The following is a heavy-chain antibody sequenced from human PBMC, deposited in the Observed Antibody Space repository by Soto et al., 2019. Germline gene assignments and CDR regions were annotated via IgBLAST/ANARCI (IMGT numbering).Heavy chain of an antibody. J-gene: IGHJ4*02. V-gene: IGHV1-69*13. D-gene: IGHD2-15*01. CDR3: ASRSAGYCSGGSCYYDY. CDR2: IIPIFGTA. CDR1: GGTFSSYS. Sequence: ASVQVSCKASGGTFSSYSISWVRQAPGQGLEWMGGIIPIFGTANYAQKFQGRVTITADESTSTAYMELSSLRSEDTAVYYCASRSAGYCSGGSCYYDYWGQGTLVTVSS.